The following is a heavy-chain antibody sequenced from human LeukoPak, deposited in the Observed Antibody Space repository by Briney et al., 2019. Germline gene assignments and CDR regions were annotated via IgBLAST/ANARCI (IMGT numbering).Heavy chain of an antibody. CDR2: IIPIFGTA. CDR3: ARDLGISYYYYYYMDV. CDR1: GGTFSSYA. Sequence: SVKVSCKASGGTFSSYAISWVRQAPGQGLEWMGGIIPIFGTANYAQKLQGRVTMTTDTSTSTAYMELRSLRSDDTAVYYCARDLGISYYYYYYMDVWGKGTTVTVSS. D-gene: IGHD1-26*01. V-gene: IGHV1-69*05. J-gene: IGHJ6*03.